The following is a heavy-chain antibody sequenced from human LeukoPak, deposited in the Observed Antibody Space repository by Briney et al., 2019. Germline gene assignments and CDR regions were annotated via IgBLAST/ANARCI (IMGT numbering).Heavy chain of an antibody. CDR1: GGSFSGYY. J-gene: IGHJ4*02. V-gene: IGHV4-34*01. CDR3: ARLKTYFYDSSGYYYPTPFFDY. CDR2: INHSGST. Sequence: SETLSLTCAVYGGSFSGYYWSWIRQPPGKGLEWIGEINHSGSTNYNPSLKSRVTISVDTSKNQFSLKLSSVTAADTAVYYCARLKTYFYDSSGYYYPTPFFDYWSQGTLVTVSS. D-gene: IGHD3-22*01.